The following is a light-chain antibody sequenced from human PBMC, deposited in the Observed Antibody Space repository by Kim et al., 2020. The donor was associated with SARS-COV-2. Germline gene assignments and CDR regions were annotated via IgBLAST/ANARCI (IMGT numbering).Light chain of an antibody. CDR2: SNH. CDR1: GANIGLNT. V-gene: IGLV1-44*01. Sequence: GQRVTVACSGTGANIGLNTVNWYQQFPGTAPRLLIYSNHRRPSGVPDRFSGSKSGTSASLAISGLQSEDEAHYYCATWDDGLNGPVFGGGTQLTVL. J-gene: IGLJ2*01. CDR3: ATWDDGLNGPV.